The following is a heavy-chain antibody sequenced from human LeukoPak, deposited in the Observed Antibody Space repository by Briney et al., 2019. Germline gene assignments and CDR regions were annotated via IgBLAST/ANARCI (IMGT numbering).Heavy chain of an antibody. D-gene: IGHD6-19*01. V-gene: IGHV3-7*01. Sequence: PGGSLRLSCAASGFTFSNYWMSWVRQAPGKGLEWVANINQDGSEKDYVDSVKGRFTISRDNAKNSLYLQMDSLRAEDTAVYYCARDAFGGAWYVWGQGTLVTVSS. CDR3: ARDAFGGAWYV. CDR1: GFTFSNYW. J-gene: IGHJ4*02. CDR2: INQDGSEK.